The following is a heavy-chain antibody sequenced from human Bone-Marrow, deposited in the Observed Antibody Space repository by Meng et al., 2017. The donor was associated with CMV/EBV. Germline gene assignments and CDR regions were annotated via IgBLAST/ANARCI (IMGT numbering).Heavy chain of an antibody. CDR2: INPNHGGT. CDR3: ARGPPHFYDSSSYYPIDY. V-gene: IGHV1-2*02. CDR1: TFTDYY. J-gene: IGHJ4*02. Sequence: TFTDYYLHWVRQAPGQGLQWMGWINPNHGGTNYAQDFQGRVTMTRDTSISTAYMELSRLRSDDTAVYYCARGPPHFYDSSSYYPIDYWGQGTLVTLL. D-gene: IGHD3-22*01.